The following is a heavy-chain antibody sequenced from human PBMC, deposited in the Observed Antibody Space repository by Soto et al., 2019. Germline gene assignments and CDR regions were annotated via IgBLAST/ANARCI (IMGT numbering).Heavy chain of an antibody. CDR3: ARSNLEYSSSSSVVDAFDI. CDR1: GFTFSSYS. CDR2: ISSSSSYI. Sequence: GSLRLSCAASGFTFSSYSMNWVRQAPGKGLEWVSSISSSSSYIYYADSVKGRFTISRDNAKNSLYLQMNSLRAEDTAVYYCARSNLEYSSSSSVVDAFDIWGQGTMVTVSS. V-gene: IGHV3-21*01. J-gene: IGHJ3*02. D-gene: IGHD6-6*01.